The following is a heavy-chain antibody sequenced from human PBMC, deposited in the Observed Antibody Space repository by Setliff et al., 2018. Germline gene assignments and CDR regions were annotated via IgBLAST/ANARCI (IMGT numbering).Heavy chain of an antibody. CDR3: ARVTPDYYYYYGMDV. CDR2: IYPGDSDT. V-gene: IGHV5-51*01. Sequence: GESLKISRKGSGYSFTSYWIGWVRQMPGKGLEWMGIIYPGDSDTRYSPSFQGQVTISADKSISTAYLQWSSLKASDTAMYYCARVTPDYYYYYGMDVWGQGTTVTVSS. CDR1: GYSFTSYW. D-gene: IGHD5-18*01. J-gene: IGHJ6*02.